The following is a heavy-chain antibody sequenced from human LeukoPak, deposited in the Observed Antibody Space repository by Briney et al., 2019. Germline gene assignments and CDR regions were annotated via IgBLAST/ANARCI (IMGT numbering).Heavy chain of an antibody. CDR3: ARENISKYYFDY. D-gene: IGHD2/OR15-2a*01. CDR1: GYTFTGYY. V-gene: IGHV1-2*04. J-gene: IGHJ4*02. Sequence: ASVTVSCQASGYTFTGYYMHWVRQAPAQGLDWMGRINPNSGGTNYAQKFQGWVTMTMDTSISTAYMELSRLRSDDTAVYYCARENISKYYFDYWGQGTLVTVSS. CDR2: INPNSGGT.